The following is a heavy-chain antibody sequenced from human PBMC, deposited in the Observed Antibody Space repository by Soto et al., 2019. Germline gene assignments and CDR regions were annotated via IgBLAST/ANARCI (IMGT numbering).Heavy chain of an antibody. CDR3: AKDFSGWYGSSDYGF. D-gene: IGHD6-19*01. V-gene: IGHV3-30*18. Sequence: QVQLVESGGGVVQPGRSLRLSCAASGFTFSTYGMHWVRQAPGKGLEWVAVISYDGSNKYYEDSVKGRFTISRDNSKNTLYLQMNSLRAEDKAVYYCAKDFSGWYGSSDYGFWGQGTLVTVSS. J-gene: IGHJ4*02. CDR1: GFTFSTYG. CDR2: ISYDGSNK.